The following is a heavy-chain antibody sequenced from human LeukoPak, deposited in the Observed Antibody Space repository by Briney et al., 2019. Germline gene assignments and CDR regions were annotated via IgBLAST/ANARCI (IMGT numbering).Heavy chain of an antibody. CDR2: IYYSGST. CDR1: GGSLSSYY. CDR3: ARWHGSGSYFPYYYYYYMDV. Sequence: SETLSLTCTVSGGSLSSYYWSWIRQPPGKELEWIGYIYYSGSTNYNPSLKSRVTISVDTSKNQFSLKLSSVTVADTAVYYCARWHGSGSYFPYYYYYYMDVWGKGTTVTVSS. V-gene: IGHV4-59*01. J-gene: IGHJ6*03. D-gene: IGHD3-10*01.